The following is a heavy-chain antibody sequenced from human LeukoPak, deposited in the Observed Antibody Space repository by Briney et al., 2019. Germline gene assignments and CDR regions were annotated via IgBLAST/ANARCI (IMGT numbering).Heavy chain of an antibody. J-gene: IGHJ5*02. CDR2: IIPIFGTA. Sequence: SVKVSCKASGGTFSSYAISWVRQAPGQGLEWMGGIIPIFGTANYAQKFQGRVTITADESTSTAYMELSSLRSEDTAVYYCARGDYDFWSGTPNWFDPWGQGTLATVSS. D-gene: IGHD3-3*01. V-gene: IGHV1-69*13. CDR3: ARGDYDFWSGTPNWFDP. CDR1: GGTFSSYA.